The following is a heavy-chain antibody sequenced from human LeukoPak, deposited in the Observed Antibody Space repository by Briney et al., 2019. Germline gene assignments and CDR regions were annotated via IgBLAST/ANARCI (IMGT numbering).Heavy chain of an antibody. CDR3: AKSTKILHDAFDI. CDR1: GFTFSSYE. J-gene: IGHJ3*02. CDR2: ISGSGGST. Sequence: GGSLRLSCAASGFTFSSYEMNWVRQAPGKGLEWVSAISGSGGSTYYADSVKGRFTISRDNSKNTLYLQMNSLRAEDTAVYYCAKSTKILHDAFDIWGQGTMVTVSS. D-gene: IGHD2-8*01. V-gene: IGHV3-23*01.